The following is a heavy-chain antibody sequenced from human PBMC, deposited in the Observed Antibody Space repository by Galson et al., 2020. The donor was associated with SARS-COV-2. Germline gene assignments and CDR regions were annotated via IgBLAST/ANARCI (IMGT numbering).Heavy chain of an antibody. CDR3: AREQMEQQLVFDY. J-gene: IGHJ4*02. CDR2: ISSSGSTI. Sequence: GGSLRLSCAASGFTFSSYEMNWVRQAPGKGLEWVSYISSSGSTIYYADSVKGRFTISRDNAKNSLYLQMNSLRAEDTAVYYCAREQMEQQLVFDYWGQGTLVTVSS. D-gene: IGHD6-13*01. CDR1: GFTFSSYE. V-gene: IGHV3-48*03.